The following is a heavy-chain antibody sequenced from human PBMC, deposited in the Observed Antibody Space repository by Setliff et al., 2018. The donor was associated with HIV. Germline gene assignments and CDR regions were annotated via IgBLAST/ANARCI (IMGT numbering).Heavy chain of an antibody. Sequence: PGGSLRLSCVVSGFTVSSNYMSWVRQAPGKGLEWVSVIYSGGSTYYADSVQGRFTISRDNSKNTLYLQMNSLRLEDTAVYYCARGGRWLQFYYFDYWGQGTLVTVSS. V-gene: IGHV3-53*05. J-gene: IGHJ4*02. CDR3: ARGGRWLQFYYFDY. CDR2: IYSGGST. D-gene: IGHD5-12*01. CDR1: GFTVSSNY.